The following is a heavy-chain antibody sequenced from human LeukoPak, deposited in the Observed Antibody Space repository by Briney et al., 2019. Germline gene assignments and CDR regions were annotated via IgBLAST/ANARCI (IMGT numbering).Heavy chain of an antibody. V-gene: IGHV3-30*01. CDR3: ARARDSLFVDTAGSTAGNAFDV. CDR2: ISSDGSVK. D-gene: IGHD3-10*01. CDR1: GFTFSSYA. J-gene: IGHJ3*01. Sequence: GRSLRLSCAASGFTFSSYAMHWVRQAPGKGLEWVAFISSDGSVKYYADSVKGRFTISRDNSKNTLFLQVNSLRTAVYYCARARDSLFVDTAGSTAGNAFDVWGQGTMVTVSS.